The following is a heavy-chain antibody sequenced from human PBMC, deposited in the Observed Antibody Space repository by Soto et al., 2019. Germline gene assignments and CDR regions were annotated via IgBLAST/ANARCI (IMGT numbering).Heavy chain of an antibody. CDR2: IYPDNGNT. J-gene: IGHJ6*01. D-gene: IGHD2-8*01. CDR3: ARKHGPSGTGRVCLDL. Sequence: GASVKVSCKASGYTFTTYDMNWVRQAPGQGLEWMGNIYPDNGNTDYAQKFQGRVTMTRNTSINTAYMELKSLTSEDTGVYYCARKHGPSGTGRVCLDLWG. V-gene: IGHV1-8*01. CDR1: GYTFTTYD.